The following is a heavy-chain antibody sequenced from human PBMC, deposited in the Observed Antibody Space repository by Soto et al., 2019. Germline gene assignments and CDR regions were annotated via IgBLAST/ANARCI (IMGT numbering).Heavy chain of an antibody. Sequence: ASVNVSCKSSGGTFSSYSVSWGREAPGQGLEWMGGIIPIFGTANDAQKFQGRVTLTADESTSTAYMELSSLRSEDTAVYYCARAPIRGGGYSPLIGSGPDYCGQGALVTVSS. D-gene: IGHD2-21*02. CDR2: IIPIFGTA. CDR1: GGTFSSYS. J-gene: IGHJ4*02. CDR3: ARAPIRGGGYSPLIGSGPDY. V-gene: IGHV1-69*13.